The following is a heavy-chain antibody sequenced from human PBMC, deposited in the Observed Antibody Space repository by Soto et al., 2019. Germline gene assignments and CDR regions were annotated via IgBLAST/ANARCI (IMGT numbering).Heavy chain of an antibody. CDR2: MNPNSGHT. D-gene: IGHD2-2*01. CDR1: GYTFTSHD. J-gene: IGHJ5*02. CDR3: ASDMSTT. Sequence: QVQLVQSGAEVKKPGASVKVSCKASGYTFTSHDINWMRQTTGQGLEWMGWMNPNSGHTNYAQNFQGRVTITRDTSINTAYMELTNLRSEGTAIYYCASDMSTTWGQGTLVTVSS. V-gene: IGHV1-8*01.